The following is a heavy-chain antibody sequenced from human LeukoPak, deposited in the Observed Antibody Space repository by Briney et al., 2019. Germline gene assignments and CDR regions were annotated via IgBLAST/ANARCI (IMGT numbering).Heavy chain of an antibody. CDR1: GFAFETYT. J-gene: IGHJ4*02. CDR2: ISSTSSDI. Sequence: PGGSLRLSCVASGFAFETYTMNWVRQAPGKGLEGVSFISSTSSDINYADSVRDRFTISRDDAKNSLFLQMDSLRVEDTAVYYCAKGLFSGYDKYLDSWGQGTLVTVSS. CDR3: AKGLFSGYDKYLDS. D-gene: IGHD5-12*01. V-gene: IGHV3-21*04.